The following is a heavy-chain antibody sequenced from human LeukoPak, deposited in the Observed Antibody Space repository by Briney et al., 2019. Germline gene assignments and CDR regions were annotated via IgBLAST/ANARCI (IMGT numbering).Heavy chain of an antibody. CDR1: GFTFSKAW. Sequence: GGCLRLSCAASGFTFSKAWMYWVRQAPGKGLEWVGRIKSKIDGGTTDYAAPVKGRFTISRDDSKNMLFLQMNSLKTEDTVTYYCTTPKYSGYDFYFWGQGTLVTVSS. V-gene: IGHV3-15*07. CDR2: IKSKIDGGTT. CDR3: TTPKYSGYDFYF. J-gene: IGHJ4*02. D-gene: IGHD5-12*01.